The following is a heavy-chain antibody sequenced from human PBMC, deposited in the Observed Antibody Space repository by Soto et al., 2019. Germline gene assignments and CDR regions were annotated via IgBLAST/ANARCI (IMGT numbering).Heavy chain of an antibody. J-gene: IGHJ6*02. V-gene: IGHV5-10-1*01. CDR2: IDPSDSYT. Sequence: GESLKISCKGSGYSFTSYWISWVRQMPGKGLEWMGRIDPSDSYTDYSPSFQGHVTISADKSISTAYLQWSSLKASDTAMYYCARHAGYSSGWYRTGHYYYGMDVWGQGTTVTVSS. CDR3: ARHAGYSSGWYRTGHYYYGMDV. CDR1: GYSFTSYW. D-gene: IGHD6-19*01.